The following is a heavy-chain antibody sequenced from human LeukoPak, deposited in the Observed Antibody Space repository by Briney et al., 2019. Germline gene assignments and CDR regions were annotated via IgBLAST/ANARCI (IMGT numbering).Heavy chain of an antibody. J-gene: IGHJ3*02. Sequence: PSETLSLTCAVSGYSVSSGYYWGWRRQPPGKGLEGIGRIYDSGSTYYTQSLKSRFTISVDTSKNKFSLKLSSLTAADTAVYYCARAAAYYDILTGYYKGAFDISGQETMVTVSS. V-gene: IGHV4-38-2*01. CDR2: IYDSGST. CDR3: ARAAAYYDILTGYYKGAFDI. D-gene: IGHD3-9*01. CDR1: GYSVSSGYY.